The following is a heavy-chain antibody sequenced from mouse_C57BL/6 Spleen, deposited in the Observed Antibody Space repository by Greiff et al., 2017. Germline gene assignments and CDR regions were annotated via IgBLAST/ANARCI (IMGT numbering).Heavy chain of an antibody. V-gene: IGHV5-6*01. D-gene: IGHD2-2*01. CDR2: ISSGGSYT. CDR1: GFTFSSYG. J-gene: IGHJ3*01. Sequence: EVHLVESGGDLVKPGGSLKLSCAASGFTFSSYGMSWVRQTPDKRLEWVATISSGGSYTYYPDSVKGRFTISRDNAKNTLYLQMSSLKSEDTAMYYCARLGYDGFAYWGQGTLVTVSA. CDR3: ARLGYDGFAY.